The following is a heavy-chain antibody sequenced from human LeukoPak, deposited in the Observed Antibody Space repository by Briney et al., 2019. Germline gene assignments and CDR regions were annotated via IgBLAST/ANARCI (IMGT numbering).Heavy chain of an antibody. CDR1: GFTFSSYS. CDR3: AREWRTRVIFGGNNHMDV. V-gene: IGHV3-21*01. Sequence: GGSLRLSCAASGFTFSSYSMNWVRQAPGKGLEWVSSISSSSSYIYYADSVKGRFTFSRDNAKNSLYLQMNSLRAEDTAVYYCAREWRTRVIFGGNNHMDVWGKGTTVTVSS. J-gene: IGHJ6*03. CDR2: ISSSSSYI. D-gene: IGHD3-3*01.